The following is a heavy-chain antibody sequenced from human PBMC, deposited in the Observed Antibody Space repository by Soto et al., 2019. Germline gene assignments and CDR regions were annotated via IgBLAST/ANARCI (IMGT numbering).Heavy chain of an antibody. CDR3: ARNGTYSSSLSQYSGMDV. J-gene: IGHJ6*02. Sequence: QVQLVQSGAEVKEPGSSVRVSCKASGGTFDNFIMNWVRQTPGQGLEWMGGIVPMLGTPTYAEKFKGRVTISATGSTVTMYMELTSLRSEDTAIYYCARNGTYSSSLSQYSGMDVWGQGTTVTVSS. CDR1: GGTFDNFI. V-gene: IGHV1-69*01. CDR2: IVPMLGTP. D-gene: IGHD1-26*01.